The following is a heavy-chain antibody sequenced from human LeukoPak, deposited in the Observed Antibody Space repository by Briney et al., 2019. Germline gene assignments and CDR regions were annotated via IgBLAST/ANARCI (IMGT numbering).Heavy chain of an antibody. V-gene: IGHV3-33*01. Sequence: RRSLRLSCAASGFTFSSYGMHWVRQAPGKGLEWVAVIWYDGSNKYYADSVKGRFTISRDNSKNTLYLQMNSLRAEDTAVYYCARDSLSSSWPDYWGQGTLVTVSS. CDR2: IWYDGSNK. J-gene: IGHJ4*02. CDR1: GFTFSSYG. D-gene: IGHD6-13*01. CDR3: ARDSLSSSWPDY.